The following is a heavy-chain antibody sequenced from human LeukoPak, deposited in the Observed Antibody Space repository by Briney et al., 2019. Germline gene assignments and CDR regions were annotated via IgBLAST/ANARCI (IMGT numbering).Heavy chain of an antibody. CDR2: ISYDGSNK. CDR1: GFTFSSYG. Sequence: GRSLRLSCAASGFTFSSYGMHWVRQAPGKGLEWVAVISYDGSNKYYADSVKGRFTISRDNSKNTLYLQMNSLRAEDTAVYYCAKDLRDYDSSGFDYWGQGTLVTVSP. D-gene: IGHD3-22*01. V-gene: IGHV3-30*18. CDR3: AKDLRDYDSSGFDY. J-gene: IGHJ4*02.